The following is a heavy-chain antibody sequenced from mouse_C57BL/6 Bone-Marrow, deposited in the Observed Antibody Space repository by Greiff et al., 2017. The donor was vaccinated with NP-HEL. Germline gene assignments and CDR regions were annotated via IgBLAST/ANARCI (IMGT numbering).Heavy chain of an antibody. Sequence: VQLQQSGPGLVQPSQSLSITCTVSGFSLTSYGVHWVRQSPGKGLEWLGVIWSGGSTDYNAAFISRLSISKDNSKSQGFLKMNSLQADDTAIYYWARSGYDGDPYYFDYWGQGTTLTVSS. CDR2: IWSGGST. CDR1: GFSLTSYG. CDR3: ARSGYDGDPYYFDY. V-gene: IGHV2-2*01. J-gene: IGHJ2*01. D-gene: IGHD2-2*01.